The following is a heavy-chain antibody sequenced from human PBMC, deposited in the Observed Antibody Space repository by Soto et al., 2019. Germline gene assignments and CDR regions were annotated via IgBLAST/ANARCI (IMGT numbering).Heavy chain of an antibody. D-gene: IGHD3-3*01. J-gene: IGHJ4*02. V-gene: IGHV1-3*01. CDR1: GYTLNHYP. CDR3: ARDVTIYSVVVISGFDY. Sequence: QVHLVQSGAEVRKPGASVMISCTASGYTLNHYPMHWVRQAPGQGLEWMGWINAGPGNTKYSQKLQGSVTITGDTLTNTAYMELNSLRSEDTAVYYCARDVTIYSVVVISGFDYWGQGTLVTVSS. CDR2: INAGPGNT.